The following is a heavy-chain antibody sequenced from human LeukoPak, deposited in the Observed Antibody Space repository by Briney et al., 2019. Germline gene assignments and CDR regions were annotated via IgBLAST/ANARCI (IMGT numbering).Heavy chain of an antibody. CDR2: VYYSGNT. V-gene: IGHV4-59*01. CDR3: ARVLGRDGYNDDAFDI. J-gene: IGHJ3*02. CDR1: IGSISTYY. Sequence: SETLSLTCTVSIGSISTYYWTWIRQPPGKGLEWIGHVYYSGNTDYNPSLKSRVTISVDTSKNQFSLKLSSVTAADTAVYYCARVLGRDGYNDDAFDIWGQGTMVTVSS. D-gene: IGHD5-24*01.